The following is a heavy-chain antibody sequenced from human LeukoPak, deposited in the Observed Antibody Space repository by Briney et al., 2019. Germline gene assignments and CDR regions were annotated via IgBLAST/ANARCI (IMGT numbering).Heavy chain of an antibody. J-gene: IGHJ4*02. CDR1: GRSFSSYL. CDR2: FYYSGST. Sequence: SETLSLTCTVSGRSFSSYLWSWIGQPPGKGLEWIGYFYYSGSTHYNSSLKSRVTISLDTSRNQFSLKLSSVTAADTAVYYCARQLGDRLLFDYWGQGTLVTVSS. CDR3: ARQLGDRLLFDY. D-gene: IGHD2-21*01. V-gene: IGHV4-59*01.